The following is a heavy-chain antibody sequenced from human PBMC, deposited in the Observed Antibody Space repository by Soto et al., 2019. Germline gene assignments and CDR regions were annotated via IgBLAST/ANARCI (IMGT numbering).Heavy chain of an antibody. CDR3: ARSIRAYCSGGSCRALDY. CDR1: GFTFSSYS. J-gene: IGHJ4*02. V-gene: IGHV3-21*01. CDR2: ISSGSSYI. Sequence: GGSLRLSCAASGFTFSSYSMNWVRHSPGKWLEWVSSISSGSSYIYYADSVKGRFTISRDNAKNSLYLQMNSLRAEDTAVYYCARSIRAYCSGGSCRALDYWGQGTLVTVSS. D-gene: IGHD2-15*01.